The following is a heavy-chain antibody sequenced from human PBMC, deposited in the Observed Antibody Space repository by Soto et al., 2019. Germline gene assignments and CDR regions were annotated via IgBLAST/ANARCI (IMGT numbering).Heavy chain of an antibody. CDR2: IWYDGSNK. CDR1: GFTFSSYG. CDR3: ARENTAMDNPLDF. D-gene: IGHD5-18*01. Sequence: PGGSLRLSCAASGFTFSSYGMHWVRQAPGKGLEWVAVIWYDGSNKYYADSVKGRFTISRDNSKNTLYLQMNSLRAEDTAVYYCARENTAMDNPLDFWGQGPLVTVSS. V-gene: IGHV3-33*01. J-gene: IGHJ4*02.